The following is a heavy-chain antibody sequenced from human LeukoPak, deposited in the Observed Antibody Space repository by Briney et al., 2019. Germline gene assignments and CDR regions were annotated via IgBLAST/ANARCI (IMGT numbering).Heavy chain of an antibody. CDR2: INPNSGGT. J-gene: IGHJ4*02. D-gene: IGHD3-16*01. CDR3: ARDGGVD. CDR1: GGTFSSYA. V-gene: IGHV1-2*06. Sequence: ASVKVSCKASGGTFSSYAISWVRQAPGQGLEWMGRINPNSGGTNYAQKFQGRVTMTRDTSISTAYMELSRLRSDDTAVYYCARDGGVDWGQGTLVTVSS.